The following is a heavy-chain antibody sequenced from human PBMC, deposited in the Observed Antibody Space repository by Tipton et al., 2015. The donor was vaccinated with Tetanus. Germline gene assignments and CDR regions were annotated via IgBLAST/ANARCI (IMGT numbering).Heavy chain of an antibody. CDR2: INPSGGST. CDR1: RYTFTSYY. V-gene: IGHV1-46*01. J-gene: IGHJ4*02. CDR3: ATYRSGWYNYFDY. Sequence: VQLVQSGPEVKKPGASVKVSCKASRYTFTSYYMHWVRQAPGQGLEWMGIINPSGGSTSYAQKFQGRVTMTGDTSTSTVYMELSSLRSEDTAVYYCATYRSGWYNYFDYWGQGTLVTVSS. D-gene: IGHD6-19*01.